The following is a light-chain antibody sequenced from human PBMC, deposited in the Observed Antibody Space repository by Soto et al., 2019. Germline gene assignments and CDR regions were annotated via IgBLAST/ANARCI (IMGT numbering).Light chain of an antibody. CDR3: QQYGSSPRFT. CDR1: QSVSSSY. V-gene: IGKV3-20*01. CDR2: GAS. J-gene: IGKJ3*01. Sequence: EIVLTQSPGTLSLSPGERATLSCRASQSVSSSYLAWYQQKPGQAPRLLIYGASSRATGIPDRFSGSGSGTDFTVTISRLEPEDFAVYYCQQYGSSPRFTFGPGNKVDIK.